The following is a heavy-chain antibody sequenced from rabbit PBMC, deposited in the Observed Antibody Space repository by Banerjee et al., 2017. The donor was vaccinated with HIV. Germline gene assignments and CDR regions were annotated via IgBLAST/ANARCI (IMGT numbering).Heavy chain of an antibody. CDR1: GFSFSSNYY. J-gene: IGHJ4*01. V-gene: IGHV1S40*01. Sequence: QSLEESGGDLVQPGASLTLTCTASGFSFSSNYYMCWVRQAPGKGLEWIACIDTGSSGSAYYASWVNGRFTISKTSSTTVTLQMTSLTAADTATYFCARGDYSSDWGQDLWGPGTLVTVS. CDR2: IDTGSSGSA. D-gene: IGHD4-1*01. CDR3: ARGDYSSDWGQDL.